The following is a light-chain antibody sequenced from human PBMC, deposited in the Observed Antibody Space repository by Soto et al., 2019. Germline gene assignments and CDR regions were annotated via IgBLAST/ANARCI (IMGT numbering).Light chain of an antibody. Sequence: EILMTQSPATLSVSPGERATLSCRASRSVSSYLAWYQQNPGQAPSLLIFDAYRRATGIQDRICGSGSGTDFTLTIRRLEPEDSAVYYCKQYGSSPITFGQGTRLENK. CDR1: RSVSSY. J-gene: IGKJ5*01. CDR3: KQYGSSPIT. V-gene: IGKV3-20*01. CDR2: DAY.